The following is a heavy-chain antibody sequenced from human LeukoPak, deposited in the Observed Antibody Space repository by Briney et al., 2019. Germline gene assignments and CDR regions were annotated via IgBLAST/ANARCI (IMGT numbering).Heavy chain of an antibody. CDR1: GITFSSHG. D-gene: IGHD6-19*01. J-gene: IGHJ4*02. V-gene: IGHV3-30*03. Sequence: RGRSLRLSCEASGITFSSHGMDWVRQAPGNGLGWVAVIAADGGVKHYADSVKGRFTLSRDNSKNTLYLQMNSLSVEDTAIYYCAREATWGQWYFDHWGQGTPVTVSS. CDR2: IAADGGVK. CDR3: AREATWGQWYFDH.